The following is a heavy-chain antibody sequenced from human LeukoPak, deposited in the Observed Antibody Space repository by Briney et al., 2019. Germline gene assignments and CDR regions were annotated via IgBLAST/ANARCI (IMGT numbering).Heavy chain of an antibody. Sequence: SGGSLRLSCAATGLTLSNAWMTWVRQAPGKGLEWVARIKSKTDGGIKDYAAPVKGTFTISRDDSENTVYLQMNSLKIEDTAVHYCATGRSGYFDSWGQGTLVFVSS. J-gene: IGHJ4*02. CDR1: GLTLSNAW. CDR2: IKSKTDGGIK. V-gene: IGHV3-15*01. CDR3: ATGRSGYFDS.